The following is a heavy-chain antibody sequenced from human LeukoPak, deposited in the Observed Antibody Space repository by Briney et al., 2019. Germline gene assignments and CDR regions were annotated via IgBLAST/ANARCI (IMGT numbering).Heavy chain of an antibody. D-gene: IGHD2-2*01. CDR3: ARDVWGYCSSTSCGAAFDY. J-gene: IGHJ4*02. CDR1: GFTFSSYS. V-gene: IGHV3-21*01. Sequence: GRSLRLSCAASGFTFSSYSMNWVRQAPGKGLEWVSSISSSSSYIYYADSVKGRFTISRDNAKNSLYLQMNSLRAEDTAVYYCARDVWGYCSSTSCGAAFDYWGQGTLVTVSS. CDR2: ISSSSSYI.